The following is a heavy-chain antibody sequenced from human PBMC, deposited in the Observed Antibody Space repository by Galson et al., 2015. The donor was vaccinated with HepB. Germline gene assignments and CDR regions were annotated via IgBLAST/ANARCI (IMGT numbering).Heavy chain of an antibody. CDR2: ISGSGGST. CDR3: AKVESGGYYYYMDV. Sequence: SLRLSCAASGFTFSSYAMSWVRQAPGKGLEWVSAISGSGGSTYYADSVKGRFTISRDNSKNTLYLQMNSLRAEDTAVYYCAKVESGGYYYYMDVWGKGTTVTVSS. CDR1: GFTFSSYA. V-gene: IGHV3-23*01. J-gene: IGHJ6*03. D-gene: IGHD3-16*01.